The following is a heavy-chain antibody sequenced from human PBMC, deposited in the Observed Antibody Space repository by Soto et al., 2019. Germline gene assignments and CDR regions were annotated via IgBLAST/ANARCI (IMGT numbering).Heavy chain of an antibody. Sequence: SETLSLTCAVYGGSFSGYYWSWIRQPPGKGLEWIGEINHSGSTNYNPSLKSRVTISVDTSKNQFSLKLSSVTAADTAVYYCARRRWTPYYFDYWGQGTLVTVSS. V-gene: IGHV4-34*01. CDR2: INHSGST. CDR3: ARRRWTPYYFDY. J-gene: IGHJ4*02. CDR1: GGSFSGYY.